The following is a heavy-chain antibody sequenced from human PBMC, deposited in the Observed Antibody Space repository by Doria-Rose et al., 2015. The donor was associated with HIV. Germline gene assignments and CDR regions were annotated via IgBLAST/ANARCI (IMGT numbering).Heavy chain of an antibody. D-gene: IGHD6-13*01. CDR1: GVSLSSPGMG. V-gene: IGHV2-26*01. CDR3: ARIKSSRWYHKYYYDF. J-gene: IGHJ4*02. CDR2: IFSVDER. Sequence: QITLKESGPVLVKPTETLTLTCTVSGVSLSSPGMGVSWIRQPPGKALEWLANIFSVDERSYKTTLKSSLTIARCTSKCQVVLTMTGMDPVDTATYYCARIKSSRWYHKYYYDFWGQGTLVIVSA.